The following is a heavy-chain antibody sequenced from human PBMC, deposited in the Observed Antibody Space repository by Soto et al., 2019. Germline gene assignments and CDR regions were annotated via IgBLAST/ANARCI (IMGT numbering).Heavy chain of an antibody. J-gene: IGHJ4*02. D-gene: IGHD1-26*01. CDR1: GYTFTKYY. CDR2: INPLDGTT. CDR3: STTEYGTSPEYF. Sequence: QVQLMQSGAEVKKPGASVKVSCKACGYTFTKYYMHWVRQAPGQGPEWMGRINPLDGTTDYAKNSKGEVAVTRDTYTSTVYIELSSMTSEETAVDYCSTTEYGTSPEYFWGRGTPVTVSS. V-gene: IGHV1-46*01.